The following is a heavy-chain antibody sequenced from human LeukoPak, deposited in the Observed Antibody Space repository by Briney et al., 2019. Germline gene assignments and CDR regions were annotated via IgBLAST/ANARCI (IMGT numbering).Heavy chain of an antibody. CDR2: IYYSGST. CDR1: GGSISSYY. CDR3: ARVPRGYIYYFGY. D-gene: IGHD2-2*02. Sequence: SETLSLTCTVSGGSISSYYWSWIRQPPGKGLECIGYIYYSGSTNYNPSLKSRVTISVDTSKNQFSLKLSSVTAADTAVYYCARVPRGYIYYFGYWGQGTLVTVSS. V-gene: IGHV4-59*01. J-gene: IGHJ4*02.